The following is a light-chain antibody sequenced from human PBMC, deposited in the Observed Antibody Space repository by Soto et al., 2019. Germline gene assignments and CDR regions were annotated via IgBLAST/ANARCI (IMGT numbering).Light chain of an antibody. CDR1: QSVSSSY. CDR2: GAS. CDR3: QQYGSSPGT. Sequence: EIVLTQSPGTLSLSPGERATLSCRASQSVSSSYLAWYQQKPDQAPRLLIYGASIRATGIPDRFSGSGSGTDFNITISIREPEDFAVYYCQQYGSSPGTFGQGTKVEIK. J-gene: IGKJ1*01. V-gene: IGKV3-20*01.